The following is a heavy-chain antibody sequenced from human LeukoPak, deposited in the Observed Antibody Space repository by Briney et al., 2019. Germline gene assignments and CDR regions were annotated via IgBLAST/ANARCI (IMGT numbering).Heavy chain of an antibody. Sequence: GGSLRLSCAASGFTFSSYGMHWVRQAPGKGLEWVAVISYDGSHKYYADSVKGRFTISRDNSKNTLYLQMNSLRAEDTAVYYCAREWGDYYDSGYIDYWGQGTLVTVSS. J-gene: IGHJ4*02. D-gene: IGHD3-22*01. CDR3: AREWGDYYDSGYIDY. CDR1: GFTFSSYG. V-gene: IGHV3-30*03. CDR2: ISYDGSHK.